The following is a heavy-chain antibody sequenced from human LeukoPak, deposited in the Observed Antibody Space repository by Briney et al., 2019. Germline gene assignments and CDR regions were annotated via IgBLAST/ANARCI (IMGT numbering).Heavy chain of an antibody. CDR1: GFTFSSYA. D-gene: IGHD3-10*01. Sequence: PGGSLRLSCAASGFTFSSYAMSWVRQAPGKGLEWVSNISGSGGSTYYADSVKGRFTISRDNSKNTLYLQMNSLRAEDTAIYYCAKVHRAYDYASGSYYDSGFDYWGQGTLVTVSS. V-gene: IGHV3-23*01. CDR2: ISGSGGST. J-gene: IGHJ4*02. CDR3: AKVHRAYDYASGSYYDSGFDY.